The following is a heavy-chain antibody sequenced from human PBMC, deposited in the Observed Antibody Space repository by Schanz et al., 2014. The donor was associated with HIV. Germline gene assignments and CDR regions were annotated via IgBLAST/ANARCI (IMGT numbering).Heavy chain of an antibody. CDR2: ISGSGGHT. CDR3: AKRGDCTSGVCYTRGYDTDV. J-gene: IGHJ6*02. V-gene: IGHV3-23*01. D-gene: IGHD2-8*01. Sequence: EVQLLESGGGLVQPGGSLRLSCAASRFTFSSYAMSWVRQAPGKGLEWVSLISGSGGHTYYADSVKGRFTISRDNSKSTLDMKMNRRREEEKAVEDCAKRGDCTSGVCYTRGYDTDVWGQGTTVTVSS. CDR1: RFTFSSYA.